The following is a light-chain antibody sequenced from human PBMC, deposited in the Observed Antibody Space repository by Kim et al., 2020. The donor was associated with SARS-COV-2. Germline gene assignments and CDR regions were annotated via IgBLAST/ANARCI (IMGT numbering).Light chain of an antibody. CDR2: YDS. Sequence: SYELTQPPTVPVAPGKTARITCGGDDIGGKRVHWYQQKPGQAPVLVIYYDSDRPSRIPERFSGSNSGNTATLTISRVEAGDEADYYCQVWDSSSDHVVFG. CDR3: QVWDSSSDHVV. V-gene: IGLV3-21*04. CDR1: DIGGKR. J-gene: IGLJ1*01.